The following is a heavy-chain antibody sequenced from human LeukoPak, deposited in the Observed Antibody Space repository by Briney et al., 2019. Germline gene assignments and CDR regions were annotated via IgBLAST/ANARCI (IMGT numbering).Heavy chain of an antibody. D-gene: IGHD3-16*01. CDR3: ARDFSFGSHLDY. Sequence: GGSLRLSCAASGFTFSSYGMHWVRQAPGKGLEWVAFIRYDGSNKYYADSVKGRFTISRDNSKNTLYLQMNSLRAEDTAVYYCARDFSFGSHLDYWGQGTLVTVSS. CDR2: IRYDGSNK. J-gene: IGHJ4*02. CDR1: GFTFSSYG. V-gene: IGHV3-30*02.